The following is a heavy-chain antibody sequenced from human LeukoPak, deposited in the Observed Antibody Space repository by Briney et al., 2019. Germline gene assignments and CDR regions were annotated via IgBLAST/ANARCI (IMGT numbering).Heavy chain of an antibody. D-gene: IGHD3-3*01. CDR2: ISSSGSTI. V-gene: IGHV3-48*03. J-gene: IGHJ6*03. CDR1: GFTFSSYE. CDR3: ARGGGWDTIFRVVQYMDV. Sequence: GGSLRLSCAASGFTFSSYEMNWVRQAPGKGLEWVSYISSSGSTIYYADSVKGRFTISRDNAKNTLYLQMNSLRAEDTAIYYCARGGGWDTIFRVVQYMDVWGKGTTVTVSS.